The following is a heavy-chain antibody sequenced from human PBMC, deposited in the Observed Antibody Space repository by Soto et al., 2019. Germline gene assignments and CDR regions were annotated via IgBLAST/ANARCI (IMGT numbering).Heavy chain of an antibody. CDR3: VRVAGFGELLGLWWFDP. V-gene: IGHV4-4*02. CDR2: IYHSGST. Sequence: QVQLQESGPGLVKPSGTLSLTCAVSSGSISSSNWWSWVRQPPGKGLEWIGEIYHSGSTNYNPSLKSRVTISVDKSKNQFSLKLSSVTAADTAVYYCVRVAGFGELLGLWWFDPWGQGTLVTVSS. CDR1: SGSISSSNW. D-gene: IGHD3-10*01. J-gene: IGHJ5*02.